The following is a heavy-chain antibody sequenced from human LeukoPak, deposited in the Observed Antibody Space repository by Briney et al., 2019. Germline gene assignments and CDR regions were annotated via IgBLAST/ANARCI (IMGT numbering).Heavy chain of an antibody. V-gene: IGHV1-69*06. D-gene: IGHD3-10*01. Sequence: ASVKVSCKASGGTFSSYAISWVRQAPGQGLEWMGGIIPIFGTANYAQKFQGRVTITADKSTSTAYMELSSLRSEDTAVYYCARVASGDLTYFDYWGQRTLVTVSS. CDR2: IIPIFGTA. CDR1: GGTFSSYA. CDR3: ARVASGDLTYFDY. J-gene: IGHJ4*02.